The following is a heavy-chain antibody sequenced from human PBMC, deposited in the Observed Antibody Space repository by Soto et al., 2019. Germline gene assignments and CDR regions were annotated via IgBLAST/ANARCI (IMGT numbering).Heavy chain of an antibody. CDR1: GFTFTRYS. V-gene: IGHV3-21*06. Sequence: GGSLILSCAASGFTFTRYSMNWVRQAPGKGLEWVSSISSTTNYIYYGDSMKGRFTISRDNAKNSLYLEMNSLRAEDTAVYYCARESEDLTSDFDYWGQGTLVTVSS. CDR2: ISSTTNYI. J-gene: IGHJ4*02. CDR3: ARESEDLTSDFDY.